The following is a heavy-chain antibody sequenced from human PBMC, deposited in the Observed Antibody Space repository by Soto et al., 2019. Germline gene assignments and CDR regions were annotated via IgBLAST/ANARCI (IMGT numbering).Heavy chain of an antibody. Sequence: PGESLKISCKGSGYSFAGYWSTWVRQKPGKGLEWMGRIDPSDSQTYYSPSFLGHVTISVTKSITTVFLQWSSLRASDTAMYYCARQIYDSDTGPNFQYYFDSWGQGTPVTVSS. J-gene: IGHJ4*02. CDR1: GYSFAGYW. CDR2: IDPSDSQT. CDR3: ARQIYDSDTGPNFQYYFDS. V-gene: IGHV5-10-1*01. D-gene: IGHD3-22*01.